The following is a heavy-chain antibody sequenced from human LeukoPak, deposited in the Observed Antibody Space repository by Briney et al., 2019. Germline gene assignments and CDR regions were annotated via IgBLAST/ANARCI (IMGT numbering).Heavy chain of an antibody. D-gene: IGHD3-10*01. V-gene: IGHV1-46*01. J-gene: IGHJ4*02. CDR2: INPGGGST. CDR3: ARALLVRGVPY. Sequence: ASVKVSCKASGYTFTSYYMHWVRQAPGQGLEWMGIINPGGGSTSYAQKFQGRVTMTRDTSTSTVYMELSSLRSEDTAVYYCARALLVRGVPYWGQGTLVTVSS. CDR1: GYTFTSYY.